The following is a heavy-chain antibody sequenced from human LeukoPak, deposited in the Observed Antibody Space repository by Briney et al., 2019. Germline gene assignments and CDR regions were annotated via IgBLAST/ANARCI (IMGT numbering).Heavy chain of an antibody. CDR1: GYSFTSYW. D-gene: IGHD5-18*01. CDR2: IYPGDSDT. Sequence: GESLKISCKGSGYSFTSYWIGWVRQMPGKGLEWMGIIYPGDSDTRYSPSFQGQVTISADKSISTAYLQWSSLKASDTAMYYCARPSRGYSYGYGTPTCYYYYGMDVWGQGTTVTVSS. J-gene: IGHJ6*02. CDR3: ARPSRGYSYGYGTPTCYYYYGMDV. V-gene: IGHV5-51*01.